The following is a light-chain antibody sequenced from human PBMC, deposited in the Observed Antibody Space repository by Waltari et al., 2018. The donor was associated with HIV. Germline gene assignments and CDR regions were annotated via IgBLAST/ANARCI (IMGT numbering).Light chain of an antibody. CDR2: KDI. V-gene: IGLV3-25*03. CDR1: ALPKKY. J-gene: IGLJ3*02. Sequence: SYELTQTPSVSVSPAQTARTSCSSGALPKKYSYWYGQKPGQANVSIIYKDIERPSGIPERIAGSRSGTGVTLTISDVQAEDEGDYYCQSTDHDGTWVFGGGTKLTVL. CDR3: QSTDHDGTWV.